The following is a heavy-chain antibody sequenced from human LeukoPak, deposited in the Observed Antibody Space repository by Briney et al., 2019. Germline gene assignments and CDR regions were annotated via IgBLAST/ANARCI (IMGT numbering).Heavy chain of an antibody. CDR2: LHSSGKT. CDR1: GGSFSGYY. Sequence: SETLSLTCAVYGGSFSGYYWSWIRQPPGKGLEWIGTLHSSGKTYYSPSLKSRVTTVVDTSMNQFSLRMNSVTAADTAVYYCARVFPVATLKWGQGTMVTV. V-gene: IGHV4-34*01. D-gene: IGHD6-19*01. J-gene: IGHJ3*01. CDR3: ARVFPVATLK.